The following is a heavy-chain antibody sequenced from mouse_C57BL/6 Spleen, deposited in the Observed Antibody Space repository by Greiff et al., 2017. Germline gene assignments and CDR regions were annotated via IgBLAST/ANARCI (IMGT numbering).Heavy chain of an antibody. CDR2: IYPGDGDT. Sequence: VQLQQSGPELVKPGASVKISCKASGYAFSSSWMNWVKQRPGKGLEWIGRIYPGDGDTNYNGKFKGKATLTVDTSSSTAYMQLSSLTSEDSAVYYCVYGNSYYFDYWGQGTTLTVSS. V-gene: IGHV1-82*01. D-gene: IGHD2-1*01. J-gene: IGHJ2*01. CDR1: GYAFSSSW. CDR3: VYGNSYYFDY.